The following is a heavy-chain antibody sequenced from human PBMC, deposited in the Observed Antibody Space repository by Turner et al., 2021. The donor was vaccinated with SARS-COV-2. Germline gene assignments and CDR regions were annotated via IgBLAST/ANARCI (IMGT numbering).Heavy chain of an antibody. CDR2: IYPGDSDT. J-gene: IGHJ4*02. Sequence: EVRLVKSGAEVTDPGESRQISCQGSGYTVTSFWIGWVRQVPGKGLEWLGIIYPGDSDTQYNPSFEGQVTISADKSLNTAYLQWSSLEASDTAMYYCARGFLNFDIWGQGTLVSVSA. CDR1: GYTVTSFW. V-gene: IGHV5-51*03. CDR3: ARGFLNFDI.